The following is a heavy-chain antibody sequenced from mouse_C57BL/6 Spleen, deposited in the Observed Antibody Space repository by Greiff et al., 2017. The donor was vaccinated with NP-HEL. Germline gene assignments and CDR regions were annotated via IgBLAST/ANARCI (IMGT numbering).Heavy chain of an antibody. D-gene: IGHD2-2*01. CDR1: GYTFTDYY. Sequence: VQLKQSGPELVKPGASVKISCKASGYTFTDYYMNWVKQSHGKSLEWIGDINPNNGGTSYNQKFKGKATLTVDKSSSTAYMELRSLTSEDSAVYYCARSSIYYGYDFYAMDYWGQGTSVTVSS. J-gene: IGHJ4*01. V-gene: IGHV1-26*01. CDR3: ARSSIYYGYDFYAMDY. CDR2: INPNNGGT.